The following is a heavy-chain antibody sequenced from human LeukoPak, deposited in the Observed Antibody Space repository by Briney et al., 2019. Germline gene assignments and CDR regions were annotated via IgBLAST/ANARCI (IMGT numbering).Heavy chain of an antibody. J-gene: IGHJ5*02. CDR3: ARVGVVVPAAIEA. V-gene: IGHV3-7*01. D-gene: IGHD2-2*01. Sequence: GGSLRLSCAASGFTFSSYWMSWVRQAPGKGLEWVANIKQDGSEKYYVDSVKGRFTISRDNAKNSLYLQMNSLRAEDTAVYYCARVGVVVPAAIEAWGQGTLVTVSS. CDR1: GFTFSSYW. CDR2: IKQDGSEK.